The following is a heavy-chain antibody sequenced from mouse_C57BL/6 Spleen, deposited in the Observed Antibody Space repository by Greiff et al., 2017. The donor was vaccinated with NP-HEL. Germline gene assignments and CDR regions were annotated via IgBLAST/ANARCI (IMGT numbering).Heavy chain of an antibody. CDR3: AREDYYGSSYGFAY. Sequence: VQLQQSGGGLVKPGGSLKLSCAASGFTFSDYGMHWVRQAPEKGLEWVAYISSGSSTIYYADTVKGRFTISRDNAKNTLFLQMTSLRSEDTAMYYCAREDYYGSSYGFAYWGQGTLVTVSA. J-gene: IGHJ3*01. CDR2: ISSGSSTI. D-gene: IGHD1-1*01. V-gene: IGHV5-17*01. CDR1: GFTFSDYG.